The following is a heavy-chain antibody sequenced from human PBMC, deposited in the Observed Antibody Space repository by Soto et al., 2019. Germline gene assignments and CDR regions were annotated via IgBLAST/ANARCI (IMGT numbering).Heavy chain of an antibody. CDR2: IYYSGST. CDR1: GGSISSYY. CDR3: ARDSPPDPTTVTGNGMDV. D-gene: IGHD1-20*01. Sequence: SETLSLTCTVSGGSISSYYWSWIRQPPGKGLEWIGYIYYSGSTNYNPSLKSRVTISVDTSKNQFSLKLSSVTAADTAVYYCARDSPPDPTTVTGNGMDVWGQGTTVTVSS. V-gene: IGHV4-59*01. J-gene: IGHJ6*02.